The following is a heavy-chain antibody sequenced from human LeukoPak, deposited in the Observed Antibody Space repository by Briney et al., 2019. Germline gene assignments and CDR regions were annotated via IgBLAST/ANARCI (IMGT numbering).Heavy chain of an antibody. J-gene: IGHJ3*02. CDR2: IKSKTDGGTT. CDR3: TTGVGWELPPEVFDI. CDR1: GFTFSSYA. D-gene: IGHD1-26*01. V-gene: IGHV3-15*01. Sequence: GGSLRLSCAASGFTFSSYAMTWVRQAPGKGLEWVGRIKSKTDGGTTDYAAPVKGRFTISRDDSKNTLYLQMNSLKTEDTAVYYCTTGVGWELPPEVFDIWGQGTMVTVSS.